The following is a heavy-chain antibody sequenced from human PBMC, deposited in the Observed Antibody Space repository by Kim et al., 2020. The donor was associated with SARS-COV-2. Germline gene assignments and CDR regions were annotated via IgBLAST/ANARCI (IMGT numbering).Heavy chain of an antibody. V-gene: IGHV1-46*04. CDR1: GYTFSGYD. CDR2: INPVCDRA. Sequence: ASVKVSCKASGYTFSGYDMHWVRQAPGQGLEWMGGINPVCDRANYTQRLQGRVTMTRDTSTSTLYMELSSLRSEDTAVYYCVRADHGQHCDYWGQGTLVTVSS. CDR3: VRADHGQHCDY. J-gene: IGHJ4*02.